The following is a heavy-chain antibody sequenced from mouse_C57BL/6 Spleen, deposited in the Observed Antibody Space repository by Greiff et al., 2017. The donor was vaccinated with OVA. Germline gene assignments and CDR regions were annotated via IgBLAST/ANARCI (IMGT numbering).Heavy chain of an antibody. CDR3: ARDWDGMYYFDY. CDR1: GYTFTSYW. CDR2: INPSNGGT. J-gene: IGHJ2*01. V-gene: IGHV1-53*01. D-gene: IGHD4-1*01. Sequence: QVQLQQPGTELVKPGASVKLSCKASGYTFTSYWMHWVKQRPGQGLEWIGNINPSNGGTNYNEKLKSKATLTVDKSSSTAYMQLSSLTSEDSAVYDCARDWDGMYYFDYWGQGTTLTVSS.